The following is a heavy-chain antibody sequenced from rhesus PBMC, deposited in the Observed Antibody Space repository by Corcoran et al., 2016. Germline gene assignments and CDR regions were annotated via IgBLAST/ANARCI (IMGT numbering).Heavy chain of an antibody. Sequence: QVQLQESGPGLVKPSETLSLTCAVSGYSLRSGYYLGWIRQHPGKGLEYIGYISGSSGSTYYKPSLKSRVTISKDTSKNQFSLKLSSVTAADTAVYYCASRVRSYFDYWGQGVLVTVSS. CDR2: ISGSSGST. D-gene: IGHD3-40*01. CDR1: GYSLRSGYY. J-gene: IGHJ4*01. V-gene: IGHV4-99*01. CDR3: ASRVRSYFDY.